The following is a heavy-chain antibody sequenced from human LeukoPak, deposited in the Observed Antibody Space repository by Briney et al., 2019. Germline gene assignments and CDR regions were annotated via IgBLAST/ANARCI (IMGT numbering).Heavy chain of an antibody. CDR1: GYTFTSYG. CDR3: ARDGSWYRYNWFAP. V-gene: IGHV1-18*01. D-gene: IGHD6-13*01. CDR2: MSAYNGNT. Sequence: GASVKVSCKASGYTFTSYGISWVRQAPGQGLKWMGWMSAYNGNTNYAQKLQGRVTMTTDTSTRTAYMELRSLRSDDTAVYSCARDGSWYRYNWFAPWGQGTLVTVSS. J-gene: IGHJ5*02.